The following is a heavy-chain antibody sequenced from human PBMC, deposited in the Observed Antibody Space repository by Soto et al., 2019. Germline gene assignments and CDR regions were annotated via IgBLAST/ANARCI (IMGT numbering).Heavy chain of an antibody. CDR2: IYYSGST. J-gene: IGHJ3*02. Sequence: QVQLQESGPGLVKPSETLSLTCTVSGGSISSYYWSWIRQPPGQGLEWIGYIYYSGSTNYNPSLMSRVTISVDTSKNQFSLKLSSVTAADTAVYYCARGRGGWFINQLLNAFDIWGQGTMVTVSS. CDR3: ARGRGGWFINQLLNAFDI. V-gene: IGHV4-59*01. D-gene: IGHD2-2*01. CDR1: GGSISSYY.